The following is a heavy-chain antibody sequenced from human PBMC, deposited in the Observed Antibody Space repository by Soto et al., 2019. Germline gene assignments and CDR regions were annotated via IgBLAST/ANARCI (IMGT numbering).Heavy chain of an antibody. D-gene: IGHD6-13*01. CDR3: ARHSSSWPIFDY. CDR1: GGSIGNSY. CDR2: TYYSGSS. V-gene: IGHV4-59*08. J-gene: IGHJ4*02. Sequence: SETLSLTCTVSGGSIGNSYWSWIRQSPGKGLEWIGYTYYSGSSNYNPSLKSRVSISVDTSKNQFSLKLSSVTAADTAVYYCARHSSSWPIFDYWGQGTLVTVSS.